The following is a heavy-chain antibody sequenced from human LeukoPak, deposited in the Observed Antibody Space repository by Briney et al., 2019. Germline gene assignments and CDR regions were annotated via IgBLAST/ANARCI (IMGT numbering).Heavy chain of an antibody. D-gene: IGHD6-13*01. Sequence: HPGGSLRLSCAASVFTFRNYWMSLAPQAPGKGLEWLATIKEDGSETYYVDSLKGRSTISRENAKSSLYLQMNSLRAEDTAVYYCATSPSAPPGTYWGQGSLVTVSS. J-gene: IGHJ4*02. CDR1: VFTFRNYW. V-gene: IGHV3-7*01. CDR2: IKEDGSET. CDR3: ATSPSAPPGTY.